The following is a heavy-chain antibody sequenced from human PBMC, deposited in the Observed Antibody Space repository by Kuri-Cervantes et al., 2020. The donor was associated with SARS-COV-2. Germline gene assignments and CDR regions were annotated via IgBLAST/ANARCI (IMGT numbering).Heavy chain of an antibody. J-gene: IGHJ4*02. CDR3: ARALFGQLTPSWTIDY. Sequence: ESLKISCTVSGTSLRGGPNSWNWIRQSPGKGLEWIGYINDDGTTSYKPSLRSRLTISLDTSKNQFSLKLSSVTAADTAVYYCARALFGQLTPSWTIDYWGQGTLVTVSS. V-gene: IGHV4-61*01. D-gene: IGHD2-2*01. CDR1: GTSLRGGPNS. CDR2: INDDGTT.